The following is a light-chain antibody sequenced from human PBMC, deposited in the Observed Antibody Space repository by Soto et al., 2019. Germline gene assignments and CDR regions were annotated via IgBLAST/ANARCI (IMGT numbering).Light chain of an antibody. Sequence: RVLTQSPATLSLAPCERATLSCSASQSISNNLAWYQQKPGQAPRLVIYSAFTRATGIPARFSGSGSGTEFTLTISSLQSEDFEVYYCQQYNGWPITFGQGTRLEIK. CDR3: QQYNGWPIT. J-gene: IGKJ5*01. CDR1: QSISNN. CDR2: SAF. V-gene: IGKV3-15*01.